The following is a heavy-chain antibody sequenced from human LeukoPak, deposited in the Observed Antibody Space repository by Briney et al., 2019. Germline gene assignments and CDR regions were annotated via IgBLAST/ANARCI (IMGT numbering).Heavy chain of an antibody. CDR1: GGFISSNSYY. Sequence: SETLSLTCTVSGGFISSNSYYWGWIRQPPGKGLEWIGSIYYSGSTYYNSSLKSRVTMSVDTSKNQFSLKLSSVTAADTAVYYCARHGDYYYYMDVWGKGTTVTISS. D-gene: IGHD3-3*01. CDR3: ARHGDYYYYMDV. CDR2: IYYSGST. V-gene: IGHV4-39*01. J-gene: IGHJ6*03.